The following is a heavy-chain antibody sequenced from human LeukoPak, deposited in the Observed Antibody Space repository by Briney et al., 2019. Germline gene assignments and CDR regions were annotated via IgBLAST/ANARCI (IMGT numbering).Heavy chain of an antibody. CDR2: IKQDGSEK. V-gene: IGHV3-7*01. D-gene: IGHD2-21*02. J-gene: IGHJ4*02. CDR1: GFTFSSYW. CDR3: ARDPFGPNWYCGGDCSPDY. Sequence: PGGSLRLSCAASGFTFSSYWMSWVRQAPGKGLEWVANIKQDGSEKYYVDSVKGRFTISRDNAKNSLYLQMNSLRAEDTALYYCARDPFGPNWYCGGDCSPDYWGQGTLVTVSS.